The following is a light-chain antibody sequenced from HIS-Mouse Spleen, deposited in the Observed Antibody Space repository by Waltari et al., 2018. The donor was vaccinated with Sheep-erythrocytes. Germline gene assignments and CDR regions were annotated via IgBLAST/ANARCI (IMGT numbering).Light chain of an antibody. CDR1: SSDVGSYNL. CDR3: CSYAGSYNHV. J-gene: IGLJ1*01. Sequence: QSALTQPASVSGSPGQSITISCTGTSSDVGSYNLVSWYPQHPGKAPKLMIYEGSKRPSGVSNRFSGSKSGNTASLTISGLQAEDEADYYCCSYAGSYNHVFATGTKVTVL. CDR2: EGS. V-gene: IGLV2-23*01.